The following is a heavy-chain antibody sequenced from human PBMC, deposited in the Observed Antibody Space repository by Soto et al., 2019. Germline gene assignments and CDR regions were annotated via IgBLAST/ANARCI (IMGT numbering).Heavy chain of an antibody. CDR1: GFTFSNYA. V-gene: IGHV3-23*01. Sequence: EVQLLESGGDLLQPGGSLRLSCAASGFTFSNYAMTWVRQAPGKGLEWVSVISGSGGSTYYADSVKGRFTISRDISKNTLYLQMNNLRAEDTALYYCAKGTSYYDSSGFDYWGQGTLVTVSS. CDR2: ISGSGGST. D-gene: IGHD3-22*01. CDR3: AKGTSYYDSSGFDY. J-gene: IGHJ4*02.